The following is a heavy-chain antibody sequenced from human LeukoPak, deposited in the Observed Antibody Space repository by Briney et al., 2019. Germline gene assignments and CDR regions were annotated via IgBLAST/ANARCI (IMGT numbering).Heavy chain of an antibody. V-gene: IGHV3-21*01. CDR3: ARVGTGDCCYFDY. D-gene: IGHD2-21*02. J-gene: IGHJ4*02. CDR1: GFTFSSYS. CDR2: ISSSSSYI. Sequence: GGSLRLSCAASGFTFSSYSMNWVRQAPGKGLEWVSSISSSSSYIYYADSVKGRFTISRDNAKNSLYLQMNSLRAEDTAVYYCARVGTGDCCYFDYWGPGTLVTVSS.